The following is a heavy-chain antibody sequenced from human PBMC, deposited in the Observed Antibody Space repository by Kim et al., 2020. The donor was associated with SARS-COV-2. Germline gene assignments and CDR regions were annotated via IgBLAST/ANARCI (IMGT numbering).Heavy chain of an antibody. Sequence: SETLSLTCTVSGGSVSTYYWSWIRQPPGKGLEWIGYVHYSGKTNYNPSLMSRVTMSVDTSKSQFSLKLSSVTAADTAVYYCARSPYNRVWLGMDVWGQGTTVTVSS. V-gene: IGHV4-59*02. CDR2: VHYSGKT. D-gene: IGHD1-20*01. CDR1: GGSVSTYY. CDR3: ARSPYNRVWLGMDV. J-gene: IGHJ6*02.